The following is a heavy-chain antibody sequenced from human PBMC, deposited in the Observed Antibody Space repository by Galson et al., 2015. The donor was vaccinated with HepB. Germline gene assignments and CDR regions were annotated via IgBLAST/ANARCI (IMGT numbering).Heavy chain of an antibody. CDR3: TRVRSGGWYYYGMGI. V-gene: IGHV3-74*01. CDR2: INSDGRST. J-gene: IGHJ6*02. Sequence: SLRLSCPASGFSFRSYWMHWVRQAPGRGLVWVSRINSDGRSTSYADSVKGRFTISRDNAKNTLYLQMNSLTVDDTAVYYCTRVRSGGWYYYGMGIWGQGTTVTVSS. CDR1: GFSFRSYW. D-gene: IGHD3-10*01.